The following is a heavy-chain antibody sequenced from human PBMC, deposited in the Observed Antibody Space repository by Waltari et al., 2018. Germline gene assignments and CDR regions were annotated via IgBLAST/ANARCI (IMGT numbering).Heavy chain of an antibody. V-gene: IGHV1-46*01. J-gene: IGHJ4*02. Sequence: QVQLVQSGAEVKKPGASVKVSCKASGYSLPNYYMHWVRQVPGQGLEWMGIINPSDGSTNYARKFQDTVTMARDTSTSTVYMELSSLRSEDTAVYYCARDLLIRYSGSYVPGLWGQGTLVTVSS. CDR2: INPSDGST. CDR3: ARDLLIRYSGSYVPGL. CDR1: GYSLPNYY. D-gene: IGHD1-26*01.